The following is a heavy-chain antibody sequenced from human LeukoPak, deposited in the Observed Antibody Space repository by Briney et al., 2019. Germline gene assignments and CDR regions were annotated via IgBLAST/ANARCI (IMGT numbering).Heavy chain of an antibody. V-gene: IGHV3-23*01. J-gene: IGHJ4*02. CDR3: ARHPEPGYCTSTSCHESYFDY. CDR2: ISGSGGRP. CDR1: GFTFSSCA. Sequence: TGGSLRLSCAASGFTFSSCAMSWVRQAPGKGLEWVSAISGSGGRPYYADSVKGRFTISRDNSKNTLYLQMNRQRDEDTAVYYCARHPEPGYCTSTSCHESYFDYWGQGTLATVSS. D-gene: IGHD2-2*01.